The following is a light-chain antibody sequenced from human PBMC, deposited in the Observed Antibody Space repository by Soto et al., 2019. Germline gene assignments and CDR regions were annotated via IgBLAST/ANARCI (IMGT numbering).Light chain of an antibody. CDR2: AAS. CDR3: LQDYILPCT. J-gene: IGKJ1*01. Sequence: RQMINYHTSQSXXVVDXVAFXXLASHIISSWLAWYQQKPGKAPKLLIYAASILQSEVPSRFSGSSSGTDFTLTISSLQPEDFAPYYCLQDYILPCTFGQGTKFDIK. CDR1: HIISSW. V-gene: IGKV1-12*02.